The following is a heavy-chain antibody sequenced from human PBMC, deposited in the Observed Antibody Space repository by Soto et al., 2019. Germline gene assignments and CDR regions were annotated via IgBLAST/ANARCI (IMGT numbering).Heavy chain of an antibody. D-gene: IGHD4-17*01. CDR3: AREETTYKWFDP. CDR2: VYHTGTT. CDR1: GGYITSGDHY. Sequence: QVRLQESGPGLVKPSETLSLTCTVSGGYITSGDHYWSWLRQSPGKGLEWIGHVYHTGTTYFNPSLESRFTMSIDTSKNQFSLRVSSVTAADTAVYYCAREETTYKWFDPWGQGTQVTVSS. J-gene: IGHJ5*02. V-gene: IGHV4-30-4*01.